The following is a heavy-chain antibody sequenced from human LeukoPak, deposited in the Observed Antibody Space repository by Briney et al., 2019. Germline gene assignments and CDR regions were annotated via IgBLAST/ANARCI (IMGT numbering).Heavy chain of an antibody. Sequence: SQTLSLTCTVSGGSISSGGYYWSWIRQHPGKGLEWIGYIYYSGSTYYNPSLKSRVTISVDTSKNQFSLKLSSVTAADTAVYYCARGYGIDSSGHPYFDYWGQGTLVTVSS. CDR2: IYYSGST. CDR1: GGSISSGGYY. V-gene: IGHV4-31*03. CDR3: ARGYGIDSSGHPYFDY. J-gene: IGHJ4*02. D-gene: IGHD3-22*01.